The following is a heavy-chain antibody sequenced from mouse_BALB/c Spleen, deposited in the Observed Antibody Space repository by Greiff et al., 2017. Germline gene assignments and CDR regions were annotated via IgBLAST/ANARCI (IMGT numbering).Heavy chain of an antibody. J-gene: IGHJ3*01. V-gene: IGHV1-15*01. CDR3: TTDSLLHFAY. Sequence: VQLQESGAELVRPWASVTLSCKASGYTFTDYEMHWVKQTPVHGLEWIGAIDPETGGTAYNQKFKGKATLTADKSSSKAYMELRSLTSEDSAVYYCTTDSLLHFAYWGQGTLVTVSA. CDR2: IDPETGGT. CDR1: GYTFTDYE. D-gene: IGHD1-2*01.